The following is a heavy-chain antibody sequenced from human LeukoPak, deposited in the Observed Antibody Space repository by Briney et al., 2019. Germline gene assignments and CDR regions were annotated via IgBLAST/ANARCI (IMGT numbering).Heavy chain of an antibody. Sequence: PSETLSLTCTVSGDSISSYYWSWIRQPPGEGLEWIGYIYYSGSTKYNPSLKSRVTISIDTSKNQFSLKLTSVTAADTAVYYCARVRDGYQGSYMDVWGKGTTVTVSS. J-gene: IGHJ6*03. CDR2: IYYSGST. V-gene: IGHV4-59*01. D-gene: IGHD5-24*01. CDR3: ARVRDGYQGSYMDV. CDR1: GDSISSYY.